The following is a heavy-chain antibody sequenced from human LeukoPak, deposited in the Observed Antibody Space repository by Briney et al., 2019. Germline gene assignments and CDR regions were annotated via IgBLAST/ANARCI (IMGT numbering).Heavy chain of an antibody. D-gene: IGHD3-22*01. V-gene: IGHV3-23*01. Sequence: GGSLRLSCAASGFTFSSYAMSWVRQAPGKGLEWVSAISGSGGSTYYADSVKGRFTISRDNSKNTLYLQMNSLRAEDTAVYYCAREPTISYDGSGYFFDYWGQGTLVTVSS. CDR3: AREPTISYDGSGYFFDY. CDR2: ISGSGGST. CDR1: GFTFSSYA. J-gene: IGHJ4*02.